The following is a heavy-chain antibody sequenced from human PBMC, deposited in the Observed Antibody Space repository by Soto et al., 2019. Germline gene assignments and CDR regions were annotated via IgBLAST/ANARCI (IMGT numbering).Heavy chain of an antibody. J-gene: IGHJ4*02. V-gene: IGHV4-59*08. D-gene: IGHD6-19*01. CDR2: IYYSGST. Sequence: SETLSLTCTVSGGSLSSYYWSWLRPPPGKGLEWIGYIYYSGSTNYNPSLKSRVTISVDTSKNQFSLKLSSVTAADTAVYYCARQTAVAGIAPIDYWGQGTLVTVSS. CDR1: GGSLSSYY. CDR3: ARQTAVAGIAPIDY.